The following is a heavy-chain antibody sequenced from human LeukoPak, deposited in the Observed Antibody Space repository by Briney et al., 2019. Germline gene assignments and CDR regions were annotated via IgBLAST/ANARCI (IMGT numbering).Heavy chain of an antibody. CDR3: ARLSTVTTSFDY. D-gene: IGHD4-17*01. CDR1: GGSISSYY. V-gene: IGHV4-4*07. Sequence: SDTLSLTCTVSGGSISSYYGSWIRQPAGKGLEWIGRIYTSGTTHYNPSLKSRVTMSVDTSKNQFSLKLSSVTAADTAVYYCARLSTVTTSFDYWGQGTLVTVSS. CDR2: IYTSGTT. J-gene: IGHJ4*02.